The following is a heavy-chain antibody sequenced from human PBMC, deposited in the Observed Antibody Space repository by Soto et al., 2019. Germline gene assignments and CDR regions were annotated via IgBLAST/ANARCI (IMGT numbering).Heavy chain of an antibody. CDR2: ISASGSST. V-gene: IGHV3-23*01. CDR3: AKLGVPIQGLSY. CDR1: GFTFTNYA. D-gene: IGHD2-21*01. J-gene: IGHJ4*02. Sequence: GSLRLSCAASGFTFTNYAMNWARQAPGKGLEWVSLISASGSSTDYADSVKGRVTISRDNSKNTLYLQMNSLRANDTALYYCAKLGVPIQGLSYWGRGTLVTVS.